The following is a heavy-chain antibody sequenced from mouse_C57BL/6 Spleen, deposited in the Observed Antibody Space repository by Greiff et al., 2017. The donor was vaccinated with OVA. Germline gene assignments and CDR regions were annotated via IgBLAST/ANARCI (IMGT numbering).Heavy chain of an antibody. V-gene: IGHV1-53*01. Sequence: VQLQQPGTELVKPGASVKLSCKASGYTFTSYWMHWVKQRPGQGLEWIGNINPSNGGTNYNEKFKSKATLTVDKSSSTAYMQLSSLTSEDSAVYYCARSRYDYDRGDWYFDVWGTGTTVTVSS. CDR3: ARSRYDYDRGDWYFDV. CDR2: INPSNGGT. CDR1: GYTFTSYW. D-gene: IGHD2-4*01. J-gene: IGHJ1*03.